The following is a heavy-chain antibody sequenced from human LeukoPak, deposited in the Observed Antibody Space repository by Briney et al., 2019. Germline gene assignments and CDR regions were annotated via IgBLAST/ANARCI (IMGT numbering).Heavy chain of an antibody. D-gene: IGHD1-26*01. J-gene: IGHJ5*02. Sequence: GGSLRLSCAASGFTFSSYSMNWVRQAPGKGPEWVSSISSSSSYIYYADSVKGRFTISRDNAKNSLYLQMNSLRAEDTAVYYCARDGTLDWFDPWGQGTLVTVSS. V-gene: IGHV3-21*01. CDR1: GFTFSSYS. CDR3: ARDGTLDWFDP. CDR2: ISSSSSYI.